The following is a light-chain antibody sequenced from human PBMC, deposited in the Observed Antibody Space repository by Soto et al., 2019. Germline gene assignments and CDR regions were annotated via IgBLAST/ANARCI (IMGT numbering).Light chain of an antibody. CDR1: QSISSW. V-gene: IGKV1-5*01. CDR2: DAS. J-gene: IGKJ1*01. Sequence: DIQMTQSPSTLSASVGDRVTITCRASQSISSWLAWYQQKPGKAPKLLIYDASSLESGVPSRFSGSGSGTELTLTISSLQPDDFATYYCQQYNSYSWTFGQGTKGEIK. CDR3: QQYNSYSWT.